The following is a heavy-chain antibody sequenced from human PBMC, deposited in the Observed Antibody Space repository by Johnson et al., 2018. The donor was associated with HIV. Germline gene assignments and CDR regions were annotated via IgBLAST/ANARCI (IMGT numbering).Heavy chain of an antibody. Sequence: QVQLVESGGGVVQPGRSLRLSCAASGFTFSSYGMHWVRQAPGKGLEWVAVISYDGSNKYYADSVKGRFTISRDNSKNTLYPQMNSLRAEDTAVYYCARDQDWGYYDTTAFDIWGQGTMVTVSS. CDR3: ARDQDWGYYDTTAFDI. V-gene: IGHV3-30*03. D-gene: IGHD3-16*01. J-gene: IGHJ3*02. CDR1: GFTFSSYG. CDR2: ISYDGSNK.